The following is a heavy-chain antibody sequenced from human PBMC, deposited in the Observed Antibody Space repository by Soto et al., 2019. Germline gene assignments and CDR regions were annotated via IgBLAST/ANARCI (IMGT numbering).Heavy chain of an antibody. Sequence: TRSLTCAVSGYSISSGYYLGWIRQPPGKGLECIGSIYHSGSTYYNPSLKSRVTISVDTSKNQLSLKLSSVTAADTAVYYCARVKVRFLELHDAFDIWGQGTMVTVSS. D-gene: IGHD3-3*01. J-gene: IGHJ3*02. CDR3: ARVKVRFLELHDAFDI. CDR2: IYHSGST. V-gene: IGHV4-38-2*01. CDR1: GYSISSGYY.